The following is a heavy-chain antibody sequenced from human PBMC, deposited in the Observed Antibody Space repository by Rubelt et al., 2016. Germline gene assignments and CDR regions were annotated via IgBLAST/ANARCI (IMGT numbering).Heavy chain of an antibody. CDR1: GGSFSGYY. J-gene: IGHJ4*02. CDR3: ARGLKSYYGSGSYYPN. Sequence: QVQLQQWGAGLLKPSETLSLTCAVYGGSFSGYYWSWIRQPPGKGLEWIGEINHSGSTNYNPSLKSGVTISVDTSKNQFSLKLSSVTAADTAVYYCARGLKSYYGSGSYYPNWGQGTLVTVSS. D-gene: IGHD3-10*01. CDR2: INHSGST. V-gene: IGHV4-34*01.